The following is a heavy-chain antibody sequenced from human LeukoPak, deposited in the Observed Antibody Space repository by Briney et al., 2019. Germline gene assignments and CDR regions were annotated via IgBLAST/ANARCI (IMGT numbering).Heavy chain of an antibody. CDR2: IKSKTDGGTT. J-gene: IGHJ4*02. V-gene: IGHV3-15*01. Sequence: GGSLRLSCAASGFTFSNAWMSWVRQAPGKGLEWVGRIKSKTDGGTTDYAAPVKGRFTISRDDSKNTLYLQMNSLKTEDTAVYYCTTDFSSTGWHSPTDYWGPGTLVTVSS. CDR1: GFTFSNAW. CDR3: TTDFSSTGWHSPTDY. D-gene: IGHD2-2*01.